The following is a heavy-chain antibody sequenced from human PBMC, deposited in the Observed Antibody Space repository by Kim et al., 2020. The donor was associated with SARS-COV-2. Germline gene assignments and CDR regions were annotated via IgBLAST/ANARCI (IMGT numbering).Heavy chain of an antibody. D-gene: IGHD3-10*01. Sequence: GGSLRLSCAASGFTFSSYGMHWVRQAPGKGLEWVAVIWYDGSNKYYADSVKGRFTISRDNSKNTLYLQMNSLRAEDTAVYYCARAPTYYGSGFDYWGQGTLVTVSS. CDR3: ARAPTYYGSGFDY. CDR2: IWYDGSNK. CDR1: GFTFSSYG. J-gene: IGHJ4*02. V-gene: IGHV3-33*01.